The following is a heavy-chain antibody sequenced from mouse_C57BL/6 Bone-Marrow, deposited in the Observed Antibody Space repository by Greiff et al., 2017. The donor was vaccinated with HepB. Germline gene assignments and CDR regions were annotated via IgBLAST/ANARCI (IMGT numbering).Heavy chain of an antibody. V-gene: IGHV5-17*01. CDR1: GFTFSDYG. CDR3: ARPGLRYWYFDV. D-gene: IGHD3-1*01. Sequence: EVHLVESGGGLVKPGGSLKLSCAASGFTFSDYGMHWVRQAPEEGLEWVAYISSGSSTIYYADTVKGRFTISRDNAKNTLFLQMTSLRSEDTAMYYCARPGLRYWYFDVWGTGTTVTVSS. CDR2: ISSGSSTI. J-gene: IGHJ1*03.